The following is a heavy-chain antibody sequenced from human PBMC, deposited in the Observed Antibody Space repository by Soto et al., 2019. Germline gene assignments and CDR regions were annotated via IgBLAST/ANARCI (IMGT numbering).Heavy chain of an antibody. Sequence: SETLSLTCTVSGGSISSNNYYWGWIRQPPGKGLEWIGSIYYSGSTYYNPSLKSRLTISLDTPKNQFSLKLNSVTAADTAVYYCVRHAQWIIRAYWGQGSLVTVS. D-gene: IGHD5-12*01. CDR1: GGSISSNNYY. J-gene: IGHJ4*02. CDR2: IYYSGST. V-gene: IGHV4-39*01. CDR3: VRHAQWIIRAY.